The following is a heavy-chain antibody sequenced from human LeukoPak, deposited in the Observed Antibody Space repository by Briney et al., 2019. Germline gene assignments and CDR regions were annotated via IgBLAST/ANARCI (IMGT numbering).Heavy chain of an antibody. Sequence: GGSLRLSCAASGFTFSNAWMSWVRQAPGKGLEWVGRIKSKTDGGTTDYAAPVKGRFTISRDNSKNTLYLQMNSLRAEDTAVYYCAKVGTMIVPRARGIWYFDLWGRGTLVTVSS. CDR2: IKSKTDGGTT. CDR3: AKVGTMIVPRARGIWYFDL. CDR1: GFTFSNAW. V-gene: IGHV3-15*01. J-gene: IGHJ2*01. D-gene: IGHD3-22*01.